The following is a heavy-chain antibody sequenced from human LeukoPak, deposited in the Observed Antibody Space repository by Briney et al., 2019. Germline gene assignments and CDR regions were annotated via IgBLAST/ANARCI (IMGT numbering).Heavy chain of an antibody. CDR3: VKVYSSSWSLYYHHAMDV. CDR1: GFTFSSYA. D-gene: IGHD6-13*01. Sequence: GGSLRLSCAASGFTFSSYAMSWVRQAPGKGLEWVSVISGGGGSTYQADSVNALFTISIYNVKNTLYLQMNSLRPEDTAVYYCVKVYSSSWSLYYHHAMDVWGQGTTVTVSS. CDR2: ISGGGGST. V-gene: IGHV3-23*01. J-gene: IGHJ6*02.